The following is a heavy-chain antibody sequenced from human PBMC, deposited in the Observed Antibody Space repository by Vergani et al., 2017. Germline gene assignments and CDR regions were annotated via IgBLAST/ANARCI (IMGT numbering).Heavy chain of an antibody. D-gene: IGHD6-19*01. CDR1: GFTFSSYA. J-gene: IGHJ4*02. CDR2: ISYDGSNK. V-gene: IGHV3-30*01. CDR3: ASSYLAEAEPFDY. Sequence: QVQLVESGGGVVQPGRSLRLSCAASGFTFSSYAMHWVRQAPGKGLEWVAVISYDGSNKYYADSVKDRSTISRDNSKNTRYLQMNSLRAEDTAVYYCASSYLAEAEPFDYWGQGRLVTVSS.